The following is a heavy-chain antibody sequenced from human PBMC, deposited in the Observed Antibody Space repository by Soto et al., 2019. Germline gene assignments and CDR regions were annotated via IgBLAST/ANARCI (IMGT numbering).Heavy chain of an antibody. CDR1: GYTFTSYW. CDR2: IYAGDSDT. CDR3: VKGYGNYFRTINFDY. V-gene: IGHV5-51*01. Sequence: GESLKISCKGSGYTFTSYWIGWVRQMPGEGLEWMGIIYAGDSDTKYSPSFQGQVTISADKSINTAYLQWSSLKASDTAMYYCVKGYGNYFRTINFDYWGHGTLVTVSS. D-gene: IGHD1-7*01. J-gene: IGHJ4*01.